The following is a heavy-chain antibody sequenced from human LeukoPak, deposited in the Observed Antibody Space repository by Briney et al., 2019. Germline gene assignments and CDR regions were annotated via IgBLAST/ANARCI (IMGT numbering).Heavy chain of an antibody. CDR2: ISGSGGST. V-gene: IGHV3-23*01. Sequence: GGSLRLSCAASGFTFSSYAMSWVRQAPGKGLEWVSAISGSGGSTYYADSVKGRFTISRDNSKNTLYLQMNSLRAEDTAVYYCAKMYLNGVSNSWAHFDYWGQGTLVTISS. CDR1: GFTFSSYA. CDR3: AKMYLNGVSNSWAHFDY. D-gene: IGHD6-13*01. J-gene: IGHJ4*02.